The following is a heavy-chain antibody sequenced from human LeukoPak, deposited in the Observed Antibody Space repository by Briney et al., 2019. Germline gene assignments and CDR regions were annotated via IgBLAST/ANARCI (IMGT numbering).Heavy chain of an antibody. V-gene: IGHV3-66*02. CDR3: ARTNWNDADY. J-gene: IGHJ4*02. D-gene: IGHD1-1*01. CDR2: IYSGGST. CDR1: GFTLSSNY. Sequence: GGSLRLSCAASGFTLSSNYMSWVRQAPGKGLEWVSVIYSGGSTYYADSVRGRFTISRDNSKNTLYLQMNSLRAEDTAVYYCARTNWNDADYWGQGTLVTVSS.